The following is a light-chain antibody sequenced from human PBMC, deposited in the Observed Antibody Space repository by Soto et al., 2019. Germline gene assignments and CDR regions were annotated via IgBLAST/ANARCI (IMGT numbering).Light chain of an antibody. J-gene: IGKJ1*01. Sequence: DIQMTQSPSTLSASVGDRVTITCRASPNTSSWLAWYQQKPGKAAMLRLYKASSLKRGVPPGFSGSGSGTEFTLTTTSLQPDDFAPCYCQQYYSYPWTFGQGTKVEIK. V-gene: IGKV1-5*03. CDR1: PNTSSW. CDR2: KAS. CDR3: QQYYSYPWT.